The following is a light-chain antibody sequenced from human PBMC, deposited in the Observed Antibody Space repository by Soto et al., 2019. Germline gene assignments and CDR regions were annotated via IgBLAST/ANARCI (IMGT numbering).Light chain of an antibody. CDR2: DAS. Sequence: DIQMTQSPSTLSASVGDRVTITVRASQSISSWLAWYQPKPGKAPKLLIYDASSLESGVPSRLSGSGSGTEFTLSIRSLQPDDFATYYCQQYNSYWTFGQGTKVDIK. V-gene: IGKV1-5*01. CDR1: QSISSW. J-gene: IGKJ1*01. CDR3: QQYNSYWT.